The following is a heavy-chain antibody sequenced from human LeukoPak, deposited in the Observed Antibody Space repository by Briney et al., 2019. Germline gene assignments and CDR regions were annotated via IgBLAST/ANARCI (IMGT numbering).Heavy chain of an antibody. Sequence: SETLFLTCAVSGGSISSGGYSWSWIRQPPGKGLEWIGYIYHSGSTYYNPSLKSRVTISVDRSKNQFSLKLSSVTAADTAVYYCARGGYCSSTSCYRWFDPWGQGTLVTVSS. CDR3: ARGGYCSSTSCYRWFDP. J-gene: IGHJ5*02. D-gene: IGHD2-2*01. V-gene: IGHV4-30-2*01. CDR1: GGSISSGGYS. CDR2: IYHSGST.